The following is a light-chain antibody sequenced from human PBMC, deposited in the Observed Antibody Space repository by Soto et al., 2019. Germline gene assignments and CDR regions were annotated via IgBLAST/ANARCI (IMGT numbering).Light chain of an antibody. Sequence: QSALTQPAAVSGSPGQSITIYCTGTSSDVRSYNLVSWYQQHPGKAPKLMIYEGSKRPSGVSNRFSGSKSGNTASLTISGLQAEDEADYYCCSYAGSVVFGGGTKLTVL. CDR1: SSDVRSYNL. V-gene: IGLV2-23*01. J-gene: IGLJ2*01. CDR2: EGS. CDR3: CSYAGSVV.